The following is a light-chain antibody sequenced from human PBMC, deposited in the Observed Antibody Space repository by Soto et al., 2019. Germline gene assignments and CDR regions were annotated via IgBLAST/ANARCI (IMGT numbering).Light chain of an antibody. V-gene: IGKV3-11*01. CDR2: DAS. Sequence: EIVMTQSPATLSLSPGARATLSCRSSQSVSINLAWYQQKPGQAPRLLIYDASNRPTGIPARFTGSGSGTDFNLTIRSLEPEDSAVYYCQQRSSWPPITFGGGTKGDIK. CDR1: QSVSIN. J-gene: IGKJ4*01. CDR3: QQRSSWPPIT.